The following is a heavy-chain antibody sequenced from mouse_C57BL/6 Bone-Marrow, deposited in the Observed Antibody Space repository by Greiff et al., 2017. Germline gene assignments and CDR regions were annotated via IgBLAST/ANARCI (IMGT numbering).Heavy chain of an antibody. CDR3: TAGDYYGSSKYYYAMDY. CDR2: IDPEDGGT. Sequence: EVQLQQSGAELVRPGASVKLSCTASGFNINDYYMHWVKQRPEQGLEWIGRIDPEDGGTEYAPKFKGKATMTADTSSNTAYLQLSSLTSEDTAVYYCTAGDYYGSSKYYYAMDYWGQGTSVTVSS. D-gene: IGHD1-1*01. V-gene: IGHV14-1*01. J-gene: IGHJ4*01. CDR1: GFNINDYY.